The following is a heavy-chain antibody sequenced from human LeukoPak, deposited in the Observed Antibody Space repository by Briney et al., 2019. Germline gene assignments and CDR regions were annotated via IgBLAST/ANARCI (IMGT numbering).Heavy chain of an antibody. J-gene: IGHJ4*02. CDR2: ISAYNGNT. V-gene: IGHV1-18*04. CDR3: ARDAPLYCSGGSCYRWGEVDF. Sequence: GASVKVSCKASGYTFTSYYIHWVRQAPGQGLEWMGWISAYNGNTNYAQKFQGRVTVTTDTSTSTAYMDLRSLRSDDTAVYYCARDAPLYCSGGSCYRWGEVDFWGQGTLVTVSS. CDR1: GYTFTSYY. D-gene: IGHD2-15*01.